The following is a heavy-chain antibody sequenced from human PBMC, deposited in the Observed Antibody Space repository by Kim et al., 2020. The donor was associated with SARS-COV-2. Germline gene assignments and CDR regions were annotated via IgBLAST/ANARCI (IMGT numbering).Heavy chain of an antibody. CDR1: GCSISSSSYY. D-gene: IGHD3-9*01. CDR2: IYYSGST. V-gene: IGHV4-39*07. CDR3: AREASRHYDILTGGLG. Sequence: SETLSLTCTVSGCSISSSSYYWGWLRQPPGKGLEWIGSIYYSGSTYYNPSLKRRVTISVDTSKNQFSLKLSSVTAADTAVYSCAREASRHYDILTGGLGWGQGTLVTVSS. J-gene: IGHJ4*02.